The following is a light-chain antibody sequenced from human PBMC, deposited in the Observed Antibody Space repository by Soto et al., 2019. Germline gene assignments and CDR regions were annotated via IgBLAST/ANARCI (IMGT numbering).Light chain of an antibody. CDR1: QAINRY. V-gene: IGKV1-9*01. J-gene: IGKJ4*01. CDR3: QHLNAFPLT. CDR2: GGS. Sequence: IKLTQSPSSLSASVGDRVTITCRASQAINRYLAWYQQEPGKAPKLLIYGGSTLQSGVPSRFSGSGSGTDFTLTISSLQSEDFATYYCQHLNAFPLTFGGGTKVEI.